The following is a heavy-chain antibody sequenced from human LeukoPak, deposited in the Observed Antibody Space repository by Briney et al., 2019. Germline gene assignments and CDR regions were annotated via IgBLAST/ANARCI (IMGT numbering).Heavy chain of an antibody. CDR2: ISWNSGSI. V-gene: IGHV3-9*01. J-gene: IGHJ4*02. CDR3: AKMWDSSGSDY. D-gene: IGHD3-22*01. Sequence: PGGSLRLSCAASGFSFDGYAMYWVRQAPGKGLEWVSGISWNSGSIGYADSVKGRFTISRDNAKNSLYLQMNSLRAEDTALYYCAKMWDSSGSDYWGQGTLVTVSS. CDR1: GFSFDGYA.